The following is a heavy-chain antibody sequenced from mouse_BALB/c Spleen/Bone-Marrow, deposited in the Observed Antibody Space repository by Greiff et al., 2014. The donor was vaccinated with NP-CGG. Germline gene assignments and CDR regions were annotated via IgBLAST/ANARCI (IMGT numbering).Heavy chain of an antibody. CDR3: ARNHYAMDY. J-gene: IGHJ4*01. CDR2: IDPSNSES. CDR1: GYTXXXXX. Sequence: XASVKMSCKASGYTXXXXXXHXXXXXXXXXXEWIGMIDPSNSESRLNQKFKDKATLNVDKSSNTAYMQLSSLTSEDSAVYYCARNHYAMDYWGQGTSVTVSS. V-gene: IGHV1-74*01.